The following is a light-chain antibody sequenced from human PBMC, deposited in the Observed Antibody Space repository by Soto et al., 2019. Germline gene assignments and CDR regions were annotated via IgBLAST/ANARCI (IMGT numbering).Light chain of an antibody. J-gene: IGKJ3*01. CDR2: DAS. CDR3: QQRTNWLFT. Sequence: LTQSPASLSLSPGERATLSCRASQTVGIPLAWYQHKPGQPPRLLIYDASKRATGIPARFGGSGSGTDFTLTISSLEPEDFAVYYCQQRTNWLFTFGPGTKVDIK. CDR1: QTVGIP. V-gene: IGKV3-11*01.